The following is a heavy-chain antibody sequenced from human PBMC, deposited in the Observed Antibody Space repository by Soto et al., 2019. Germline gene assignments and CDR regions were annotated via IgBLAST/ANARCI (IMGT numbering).Heavy chain of an antibody. Sequence: SETLSLTCTVSGGSISSGGYYWSWIRQHPGKGLEWIGYIYYSGSTYYNPSLKSRVTISVDTSKNQFSLKLSSVTAADTAVYYCARIGNPSEMDILTGPIMYYFDYWGQGTLVTVSS. V-gene: IGHV4-31*03. CDR2: IYYSGST. J-gene: IGHJ4*02. CDR3: ARIGNPSEMDILTGPIMYYFDY. CDR1: GGSISSGGYY. D-gene: IGHD3-9*01.